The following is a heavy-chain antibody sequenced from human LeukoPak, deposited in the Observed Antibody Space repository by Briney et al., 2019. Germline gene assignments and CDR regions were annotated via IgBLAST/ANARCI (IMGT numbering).Heavy chain of an antibody. CDR3: ARRPYGSGSYYKSPGWFDP. Sequence: ASVKVSCKASGYTFTSYAMNWVRQAPGQGLEWMGWINTNTGNPTYAQGFTGRFVFSLDTSVSTAYLQISSLKAEDTAVYYCARRPYGSGSYYKSPGWFDPWGQGTLVTVSS. CDR2: INTNTGNP. V-gene: IGHV7-4-1*02. D-gene: IGHD3-10*01. J-gene: IGHJ5*02. CDR1: GYTFTSYA.